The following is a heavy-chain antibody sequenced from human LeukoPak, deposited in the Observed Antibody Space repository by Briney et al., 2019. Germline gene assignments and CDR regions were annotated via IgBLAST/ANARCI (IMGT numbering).Heavy chain of an antibody. CDR2: INHSGST. V-gene: IGHV4-34*01. J-gene: IGHJ4*02. CDR1: GGSFSGYY. CDR3: ARRVWGSYRYTDFDY. D-gene: IGHD3-16*02. Sequence: SETLSLTCAVYGGSFSGYYWSWIRQPPGKGLEWMGEINHSGSTNYNPSLKSRGTLSVDTSKNQFSLKLSSVNAADTAVFYCARRVWGSYRYTDFDYWGQGTLVTVSS.